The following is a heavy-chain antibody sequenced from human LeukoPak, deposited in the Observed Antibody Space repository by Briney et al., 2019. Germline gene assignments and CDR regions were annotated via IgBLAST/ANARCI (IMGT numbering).Heavy chain of an antibody. Sequence: GGSLRLSCAASGFTFSSYWMTWVRQAPGKGLEWVANIKQDGSEKHYVDSMKGRFTISRDNAKNSLYLQMNSLRAEDTAVYYCARSPISGNYLDYWGRGTLVTVSS. CDR1: GFTFSSYW. CDR3: ARSPISGNYLDY. CDR2: IKQDGSEK. J-gene: IGHJ4*02. V-gene: IGHV3-7*02.